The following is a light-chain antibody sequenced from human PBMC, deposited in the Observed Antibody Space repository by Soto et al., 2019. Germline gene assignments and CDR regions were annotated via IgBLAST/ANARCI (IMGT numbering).Light chain of an antibody. V-gene: IGKV2-28*01. CDR1: QSLLHSNGYNY. J-gene: IGKJ5*01. Sequence: VMTQSPLSLPVTPGEPASISCRSSQSLLHSNGYNYLDWYLQKPGQSPQLLIYLGSNRASGVPDRFSGSGSGTAFTLKISTVEAEDVGVYYCMQALQTPPTFGQGTRLEI. CDR2: LGS. CDR3: MQALQTPPT.